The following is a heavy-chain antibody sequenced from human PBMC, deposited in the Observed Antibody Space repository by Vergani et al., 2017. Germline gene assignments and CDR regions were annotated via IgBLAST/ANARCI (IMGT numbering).Heavy chain of an antibody. CDR3: ARFASGTFIYDSSGYYLYYFDY. Sequence: EVQLVESGGGLIQPGGSLRLSCAASGFTVSRNYMSWVRQAPGKGLEWVSVIYSGGSTYDADSVKGRFTIPRDNSKNTLYLQMNRRGAEDTAVYYVARFASGTFIYDSSGYYLYYFDYWGQGTLVTVSS. V-gene: IGHV3-53*01. D-gene: IGHD3-22*01. J-gene: IGHJ4*02. CDR2: IYSGGST. CDR1: GFTVSRNY.